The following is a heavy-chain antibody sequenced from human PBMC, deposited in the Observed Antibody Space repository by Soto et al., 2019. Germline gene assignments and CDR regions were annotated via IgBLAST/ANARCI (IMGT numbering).Heavy chain of an antibody. Sequence: QVQLVQSGAEVKKPGSSVKVSCKASGGTFSSYAISWVRQAPGQGLEWMGGISPIFGTANYAQKFQGRVTITADEYTSTAYMELSSLRPEDTAVYYCARIKWELLGRNWFDPWCQGTLVTVSS. V-gene: IGHV1-69*01. CDR1: GGTFSSYA. CDR3: ARIKWELLGRNWFDP. J-gene: IGHJ5*02. CDR2: ISPIFGTA. D-gene: IGHD1-26*01.